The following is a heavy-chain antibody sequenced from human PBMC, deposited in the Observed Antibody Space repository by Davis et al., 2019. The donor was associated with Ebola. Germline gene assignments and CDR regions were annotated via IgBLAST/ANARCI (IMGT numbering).Heavy chain of an antibody. CDR1: GFRFDSYW. V-gene: IGHV3-7*01. Sequence: GESLKISCAASGFRFDSYWMNWLRQAPGKGLEWVANIRPDGSKEIPDSVAGRFTISRDNAKSTVYLQMNRLRVEDTGVYYCAAWGGGDTPNYWGPGTLVTVSS. D-gene: IGHD3-16*01. CDR2: IRPDGSKE. CDR3: AAWGGGDTPNY. J-gene: IGHJ4*02.